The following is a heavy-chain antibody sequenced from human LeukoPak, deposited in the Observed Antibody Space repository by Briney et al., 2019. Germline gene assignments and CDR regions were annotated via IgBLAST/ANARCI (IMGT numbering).Heavy chain of an antibody. CDR3: ARDLQSLFRYYFVD. J-gene: IGHJ4*02. Sequence: GGSLRLSCPATGFTFSSYNMNWVRQAPGKGLEWVSFISSSSYIYYTDSVKGRFTISRDNAKNSLYLQMNSLRAEDTAVYYCARDLQSLFRYYFVDWCQGTLVTVSS. CDR1: GFTFSSYN. D-gene: IGHD3-16*01. CDR2: ISSSSYI. V-gene: IGHV3-21*01.